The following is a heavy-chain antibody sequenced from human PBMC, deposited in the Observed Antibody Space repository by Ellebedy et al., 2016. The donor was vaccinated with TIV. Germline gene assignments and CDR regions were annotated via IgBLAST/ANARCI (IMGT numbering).Heavy chain of an antibody. V-gene: IGHV3-7*01. CDR3: ARKDVWYMNYYDSSGYYDY. CDR1: GFTFSSYW. Sequence: PGGSLRLSCAASGFTFSSYWMSWVRQAPGKGLEWVANIKQGGSERYYVDSVKGRFTISRDNAKNSLFLQMNSLRAEDTAVYYCARKDVWYMNYYDSSGYYDYWGQGTLVTVSS. D-gene: IGHD3-22*01. J-gene: IGHJ4*02. CDR2: IKQGGSER.